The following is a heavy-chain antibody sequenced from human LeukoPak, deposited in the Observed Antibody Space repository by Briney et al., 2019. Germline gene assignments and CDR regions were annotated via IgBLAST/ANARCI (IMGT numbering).Heavy chain of an antibody. V-gene: IGHV3-21*01. D-gene: IGHD2-2*01. Sequence: GGSLRLSCAASGFTFSSHSMNWVRQAPGKGLEWVSSISPSGNYIYYADSLEGRFTISRDSAKNSLYLQMNSLRAEDTAVYYCARDLSSSISCYSYWGQGTLVTVSS. CDR1: GFTFSSHS. CDR3: ARDLSSSISCYSY. CDR2: ISPSGNYI. J-gene: IGHJ4*02.